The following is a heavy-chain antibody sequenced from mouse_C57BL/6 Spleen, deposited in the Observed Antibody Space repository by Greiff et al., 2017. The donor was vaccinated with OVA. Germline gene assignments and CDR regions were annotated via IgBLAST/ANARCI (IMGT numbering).Heavy chain of an antibody. CDR1: GFNIKDYY. CDR2: IDPEDGDT. V-gene: IGHV14-2*01. D-gene: IGHD2-4*01. CDR3: ARNYDYDDFDY. J-gene: IGHJ2*01. Sequence: VQLQQSGAELVKPGASVKLSCTASGFNIKDYYMHWVQQRPEQGLAWIGRIDPEDGDTKYAPKFKGKATIPADTSSNTAYLQLSSRTSEYTAVYYCARNYDYDDFDYWGQGTTLTVSS.